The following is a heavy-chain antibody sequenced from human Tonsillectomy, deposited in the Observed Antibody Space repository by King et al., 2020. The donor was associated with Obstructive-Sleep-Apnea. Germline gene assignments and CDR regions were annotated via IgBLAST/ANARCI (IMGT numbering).Heavy chain of an antibody. J-gene: IGHJ5*02. CDR2: MNPNSGNT. CDR1: GYTFTNYD. CDR3: ARGTDILTGYYIP. Sequence: HVQLVESGAEVKKPGASVKVSCKASGYTFTNYDINWVRQATGQGLEWMGWMNPNSGNTGYAQKFQGRGTMTRNTSISTAYMELTSLRSEDTAVYYCARGTDILTGYYIPWGQGTLVTVSS. V-gene: IGHV1-8*02. D-gene: IGHD3-9*01.